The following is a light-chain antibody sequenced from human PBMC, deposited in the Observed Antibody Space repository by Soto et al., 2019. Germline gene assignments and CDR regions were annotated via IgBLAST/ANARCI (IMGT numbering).Light chain of an antibody. CDR2: GAS. CDR1: QSVSNN. J-gene: IGKJ1*01. V-gene: IGKV3-15*01. Sequence: EIVMTQSPATRSGSPGERATLSRRASQSVSNNVAWYQQKPGPAPRPLIYGASTRATHIPARSSGSGSGTESTLTLSSLRSEDFEVYSCHQYNNWPPSTFGEGTKVDIK. CDR3: HQYNNWPPST.